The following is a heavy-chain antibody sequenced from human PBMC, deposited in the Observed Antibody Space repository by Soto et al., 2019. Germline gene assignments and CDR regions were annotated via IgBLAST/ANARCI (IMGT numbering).Heavy chain of an antibody. CDR1: GGSISSGGHY. J-gene: IGHJ4*02. Sequence: SETLSLTCTVSGGSISSGGHYWSWIRQLPGKGLEWIGYIYHSGSTYYDPSLKSRVALSVDTSRNQFSLRLNSVTAADTAVYYCARWELRDFDYWGQGTLVTVSS. CDR3: ARWELRDFDY. D-gene: IGHD1-26*01. CDR2: IYHSGST. V-gene: IGHV4-31*03.